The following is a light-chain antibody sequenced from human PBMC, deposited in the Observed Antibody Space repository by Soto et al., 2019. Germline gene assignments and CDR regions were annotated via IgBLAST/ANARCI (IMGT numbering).Light chain of an antibody. J-gene: IGKJ1*01. Sequence: DIQMTQSPSFLSASAGDRVTIFCRASQSISNFLHWYQQKPGKAPKLLIYAASKLESGVPSGFGGSGSGTDFTLTISSLQPEDFATYYCQQSYRNPRTFGLGTKVDIK. CDR3: QQSYRNPRT. V-gene: IGKV1-39*01. CDR2: AAS. CDR1: QSISNF.